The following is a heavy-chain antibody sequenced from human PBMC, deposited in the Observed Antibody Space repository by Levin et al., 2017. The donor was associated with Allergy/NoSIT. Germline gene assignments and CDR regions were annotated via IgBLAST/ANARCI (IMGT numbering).Heavy chain of an antibody. V-gene: IGHV4-39*02. J-gene: IGHJ4*02. CDR1: GGSISSGSYY. CDR2: IHYSGNT. D-gene: IGHD6-13*01. Sequence: SETLSLTCIVSGGSISSGSYYWAWIRQPPGRGLEWIGSIHYSGNTFYNPSLKSRVTISADTSKNHFSLKLSSLTAADTAVYFCARRIIAATLDYWGQGTLVTVSS. CDR3: ARRIIAATLDY.